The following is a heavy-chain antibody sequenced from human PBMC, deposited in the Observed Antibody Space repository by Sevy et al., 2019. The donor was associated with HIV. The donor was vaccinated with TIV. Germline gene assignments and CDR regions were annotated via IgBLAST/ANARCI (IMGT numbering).Heavy chain of an antibody. J-gene: IGHJ3*02. CDR1: GFTFSSYS. V-gene: IGHV3-48*01. CDR3: ARGRYYDSSGYYGHDAFDI. CDR2: ISSSSSTI. Sequence: GGSLRLSCAASGFTFSSYSMNWVRQAPGKGLEWVSYISSSSSTIYYADSVKGRFTISRDNAKNSLYLQMNSLRAEDTAVYYCARGRYYDSSGYYGHDAFDIWGQGTMVTVSS. D-gene: IGHD3-22*01.